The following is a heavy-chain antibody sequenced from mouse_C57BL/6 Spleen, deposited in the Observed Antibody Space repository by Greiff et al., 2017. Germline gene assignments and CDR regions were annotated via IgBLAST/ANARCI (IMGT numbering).Heavy chain of an antibody. D-gene: IGHD2-2*01. V-gene: IGHV14-3*01. J-gene: IGHJ4*01. CDR2: IDPANGNT. CDR3: ARWLRRAMDY. CDR1: GFNIKNTY. Sequence: VQLQQSVAELVRPGASVKLSCTASGFNIKNTYMQWVKQRPEQGLEWIGRIDPANGNTKYAPKFQGKATITADTSSNTAYLQLSSLTSEDTAIYYCARWLRRAMDYWGQGTSVTVSS.